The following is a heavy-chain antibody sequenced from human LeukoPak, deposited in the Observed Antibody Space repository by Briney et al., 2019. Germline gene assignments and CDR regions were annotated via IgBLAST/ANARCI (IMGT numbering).Heavy chain of an antibody. CDR2: IIPIFGTA. J-gene: IGHJ5*02. CDR1: GGTFISYA. Sequence: SVKVSCKASGGTFISYAISWVRQAPRQGLEWMGGIIPIFGTANYAQKFQGRVTITADKSTSTAYMELSSLRSEDTAVYYCARAKGFYDSSGNWFDPWGQGTLVTVSS. D-gene: IGHD3-22*01. V-gene: IGHV1-69*06. CDR3: ARAKGFYDSSGNWFDP.